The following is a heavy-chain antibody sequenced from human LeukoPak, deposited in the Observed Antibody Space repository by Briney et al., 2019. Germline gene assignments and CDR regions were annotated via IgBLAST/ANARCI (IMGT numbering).Heavy chain of an antibody. Sequence: GSLRLSCAASGFTFSGSAMHWVRQASGKGLEWVGEIHHSGSTDYNPSLKSRVTISVDTSKNQFSLKLSTVTAADTAVYYCARVDRSGDIHLYDSSGYSSPRIDYWGQGTLVTVSS. CDR3: ARVDRSGDIHLYDSSGYSSPRIDY. V-gene: IGHV4-34*01. D-gene: IGHD3-22*01. CDR2: IHHSGST. CDR1: GFTFSGSA. J-gene: IGHJ4*02.